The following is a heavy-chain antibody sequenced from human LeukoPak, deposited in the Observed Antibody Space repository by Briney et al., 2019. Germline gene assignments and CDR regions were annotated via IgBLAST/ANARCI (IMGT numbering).Heavy chain of an antibody. CDR1: GYTFTSYY. CDR2: INPSGGST. Sequence: ASVKVSCKASGYTFTSYYMHWVRQAPGQGLEWMGIINPSGGSTSYAQKFQGRVTMTRDTSTSTVYMELSSLRSEDTAVYYCARGGNLDYGDPLPDYWGQGTLVTVSS. V-gene: IGHV1-46*01. D-gene: IGHD4-17*01. J-gene: IGHJ4*02. CDR3: ARGGNLDYGDPLPDY.